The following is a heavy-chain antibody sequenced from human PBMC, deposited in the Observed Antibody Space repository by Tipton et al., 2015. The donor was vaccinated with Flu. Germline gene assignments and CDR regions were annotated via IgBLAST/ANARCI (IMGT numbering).Heavy chain of an antibody. D-gene: IGHD3-9*01. Sequence: GSLRLSCTASGFTSHDAWMSWVRQAPGKGLEWVVRILSKTDGGTTDYAAPVKGRFTISRDDSKNTVYLQMNSLKTDDTAMYYCISDVGVLRYAGWGQGTLVTVSS. J-gene: IGHJ4*02. V-gene: IGHV3-15*01. CDR1: GFTSHDAW. CDR3: ISDVGVLRYAG. CDR2: ILSKTDGGTT.